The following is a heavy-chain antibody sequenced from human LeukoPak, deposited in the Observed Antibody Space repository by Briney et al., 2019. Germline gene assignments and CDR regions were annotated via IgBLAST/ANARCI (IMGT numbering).Heavy chain of an antibody. CDR2: IYSGGST. D-gene: IGHD1-26*01. J-gene: IGHJ4*02. Sequence: GGSLRLSCAASGFTVSSNYMSWVRQAPGKGLEWVSVIYSGGSTYYADSVKGRFTISRDNSKNTLYLQMNSLRAEDTAVYYCARDENSGSYYVYWGQGTLVTVSS. V-gene: IGHV3-66*01. CDR1: GFTVSSNY. CDR3: ARDENSGSYYVY.